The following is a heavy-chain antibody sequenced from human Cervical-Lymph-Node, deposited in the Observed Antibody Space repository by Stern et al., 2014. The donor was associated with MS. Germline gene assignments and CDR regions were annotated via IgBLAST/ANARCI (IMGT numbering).Heavy chain of an antibody. D-gene: IGHD3-22*01. J-gene: IGHJ3*02. CDR3: AAEPMYYSDSVGAFDI. V-gene: IGHV1-58*01. CDR1: GFTFTSSA. Sequence: QLVESGPEVKKPGTSVKVSCKASGFTFTSSAVQWVRQARGQRLEWIGWLVVGSGNTNYAQKFQERVTITRDMSTSTAYMELSSLRSEDTAVYYCAAEPMYYSDSVGAFDIWGQGTMVTVSS. CDR2: LVVGSGNT.